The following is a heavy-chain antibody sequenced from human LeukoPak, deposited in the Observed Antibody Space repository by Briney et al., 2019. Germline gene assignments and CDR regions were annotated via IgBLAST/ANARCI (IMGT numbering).Heavy chain of an antibody. CDR1: GFTFSNAW. Sequence: GGSLRLSCAASGFTFSNAWMSWVRQAPGKGLEWVGRIKSKTDGGTTDYAAPVKGRFTISRDDSKNTLYLQINSLKTEDTAVYYCTTARPLPHCSSTSCYFSIAFDIWGQGTMVTVSS. CDR2: IKSKTDGGTT. J-gene: IGHJ3*02. D-gene: IGHD2-2*01. V-gene: IGHV3-15*01. CDR3: TTARPLPHCSSTSCYFSIAFDI.